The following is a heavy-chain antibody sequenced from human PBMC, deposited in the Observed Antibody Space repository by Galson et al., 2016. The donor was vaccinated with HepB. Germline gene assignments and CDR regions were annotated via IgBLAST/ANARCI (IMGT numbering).Heavy chain of an antibody. Sequence: SLRLSCAASGFTFSSYAMSWVRQAPGKGLEWVSGITESGGTTYYADSVKGRFTISRDNSKNTLYLQMNGLRAEDTAVYYCAKDYGDCSGGRCYSPTLFDYWGQGTLVTVSS. CDR3: AKDYGDCSGGRCYSPTLFDY. D-gene: IGHD2-15*01. V-gene: IGHV3-23*01. CDR1: GFTFSSYA. CDR2: ITESGGTT. J-gene: IGHJ4*02.